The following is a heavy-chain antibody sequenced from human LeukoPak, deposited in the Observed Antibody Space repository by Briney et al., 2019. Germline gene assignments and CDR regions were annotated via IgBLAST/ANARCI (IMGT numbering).Heavy chain of an antibody. J-gene: IGHJ3*02. CDR3: ARAFWSGYHSGDAFDI. D-gene: IGHD3-3*01. CDR1: GGTFSSYT. CDR2: IIHILGIA. Sequence: ASVKVSCKASGGTFSSYTISWVRQAPGQGLEWMGRIIHILGIANYAQKFQGRVTIPAAKSTSTAYMELSSLRSEDTAVYYCARAFWSGYHSGDAFDIWGQGTMVTVSS. V-gene: IGHV1-69*02.